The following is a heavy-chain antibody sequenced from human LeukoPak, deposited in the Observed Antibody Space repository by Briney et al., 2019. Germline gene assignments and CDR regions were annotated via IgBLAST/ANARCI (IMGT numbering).Heavy chain of an antibody. J-gene: IGHJ6*02. CDR3: ARDGYYYDSSGLSGYYGMDV. D-gene: IGHD3-22*01. Sequence: LRLSCAASGFTFSDYYMSWIRQPPGKGLEWNGYIYYSGSTNYNPPLKSRVTISVDTSKNQFSLKLSSVTAADTDVYYCARDGYYYDSSGLSGYYGMDVWGQGTTVTVSS. CDR2: IYYSGST. V-gene: IGHV4-59*01. CDR1: GFTFSDYY.